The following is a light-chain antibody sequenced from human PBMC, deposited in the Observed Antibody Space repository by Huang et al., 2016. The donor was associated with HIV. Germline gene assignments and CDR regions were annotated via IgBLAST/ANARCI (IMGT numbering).Light chain of an antibody. CDR3: QQTDSLPCA. CDR1: QDISSG. J-gene: IGKJ2*02. Sequence: DIQMTQSPSSVSAPVGDKVTISCRASQDISSGLAWYQHKPEKAPKLLIFGASGWQEGVPSRCRASGSGTDFTLTISSLQPEDSATYMCQQTDSLPCAFGQGTKLEIK. CDR2: GAS. V-gene: IGKV1-12*01.